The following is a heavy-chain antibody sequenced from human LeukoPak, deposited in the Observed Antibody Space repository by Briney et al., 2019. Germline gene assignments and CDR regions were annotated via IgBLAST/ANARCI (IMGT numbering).Heavy chain of an antibody. V-gene: IGHV4-34*01. CDR2: INHSGST. CDR1: GGSFSGYY. D-gene: IGHD3-3*01. Sequence: SETLSLTCAVYGGSFSGYYWSWIRQPPGKGLEWIGEINHSGSTNYNPSLKSRVTISVDTSKNQFSLKLSSVTAADPAVYYCARVQYDFWSGYFLDFDYWGQGTLVTVSS. CDR3: ARVQYDFWSGYFLDFDY. J-gene: IGHJ4*02.